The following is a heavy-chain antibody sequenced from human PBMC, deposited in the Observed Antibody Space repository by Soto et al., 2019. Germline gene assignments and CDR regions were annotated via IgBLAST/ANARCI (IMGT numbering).Heavy chain of an antibody. D-gene: IGHD6-19*01. Sequence: GASVKVSCKASGYTFSSYGITWVRQAPGQGLEWMGWISAYNGRTSSSQKFRGRVTMTTDTSTSTAYMELRSLRSDDTAVYYCARDHEGGGWYLLDYWGQGTLVTVSS. CDR1: GYTFSSYG. V-gene: IGHV1-18*01. CDR2: ISAYNGRT. CDR3: ARDHEGGGWYLLDY. J-gene: IGHJ4*02.